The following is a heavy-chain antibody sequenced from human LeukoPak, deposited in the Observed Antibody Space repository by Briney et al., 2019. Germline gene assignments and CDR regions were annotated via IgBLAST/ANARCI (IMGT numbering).Heavy chain of an antibody. V-gene: IGHV3-23*01. CDR3: AKMSGYFDY. CDR2: ITASGGTT. Sequence: GGSLRLSCEGSGPTFSSYSMSWVRQAPGRGLEWVSGITASGGTTYYADSVTGRFTISRDNSKNTLYLQMNSLRAEGTAIYYCAKMSGYFDYWGQGTLVTVSS. J-gene: IGHJ4*02. D-gene: IGHD5/OR15-5a*01. CDR1: GPTFSSYS.